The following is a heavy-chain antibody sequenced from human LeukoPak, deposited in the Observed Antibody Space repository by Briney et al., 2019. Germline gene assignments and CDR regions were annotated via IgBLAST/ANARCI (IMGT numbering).Heavy chain of an antibody. CDR1: GASISDFH. D-gene: IGHD6-19*01. J-gene: IGHJ4*02. CDR3: ARVSSVWYAVDY. Sequence: KPSESLSLTCTVSGASISDFHWRWGRQTPGKGREWGGYIYFSEKTKYKPSLKSRVSISLDTSKSQFSLKLNSVTAADTAVYFCARVSSVWYAVDYWGQGTLVTVSP. CDR2: IYFSEKT. V-gene: IGHV4-59*01.